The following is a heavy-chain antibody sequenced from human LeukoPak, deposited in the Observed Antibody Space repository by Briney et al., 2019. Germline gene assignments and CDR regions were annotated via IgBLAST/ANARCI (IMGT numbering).Heavy chain of an antibody. V-gene: IGHV3-7*01. CDR3: ARDWVAGVPFDAFDI. Sequence: GGSLRLSCAASGFTLSSYWMSWVRQAPGKGLEWVANIKEDGSEKYYVDSVEGRFTISRDNAKNSLYLHMNSLTAEDTAMYYCARDWVAGVPFDAFDIWGEGRMVSVSS. CDR1: GFTLSSYW. D-gene: IGHD3-10*01. J-gene: IGHJ3*02. CDR2: IKEDGSEK.